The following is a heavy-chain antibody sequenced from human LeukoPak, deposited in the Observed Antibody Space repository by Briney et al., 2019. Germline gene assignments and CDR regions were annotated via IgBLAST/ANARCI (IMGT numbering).Heavy chain of an antibody. Sequence: GASVKVSCKASGGTFSSYAISWVRQAPGQGLEWMGGIIPIFGTANYAQKFQGRVTITADESTSTAYMELSSLRSEDTAVYYCVRGESSGWDPWGQGTLVTVSS. CDR2: IIPIFGTA. CDR1: GGTFSSYA. J-gene: IGHJ5*02. CDR3: VRGESSGWDP. D-gene: IGHD6-19*01. V-gene: IGHV1-69*01.